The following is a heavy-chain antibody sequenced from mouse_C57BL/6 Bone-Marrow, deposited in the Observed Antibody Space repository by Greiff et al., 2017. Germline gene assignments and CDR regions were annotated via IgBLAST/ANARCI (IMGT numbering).Heavy chain of an antibody. J-gene: IGHJ1*03. V-gene: IGHV5-16*01. CDR2: INYDGSST. CDR1: GFTFSDYY. Sequence: EVHLVASEGGLVQPGSSMKLSCTASGFTFSDYYMAWVRQVPEKGLEWVANINYDGSSTYYLDSLKSRFIISRDNAKNILYLQMSSLKSEDTATYYCARDLWLRYFDVWGTGTTVTVSS. D-gene: IGHD2-2*01. CDR3: ARDLWLRYFDV.